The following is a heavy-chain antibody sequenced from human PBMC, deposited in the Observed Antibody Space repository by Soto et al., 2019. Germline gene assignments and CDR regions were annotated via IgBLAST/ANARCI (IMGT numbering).Heavy chain of an antibody. CDR3: ARSIVVVTALDY. CDR2: INAGNGNT. V-gene: IGHV1-3*01. D-gene: IGHD2-21*02. CDR1: VYTFIRYA. J-gene: IGHJ4*02. Sequence: VASVTVSCKASVYTFIRYAMHWVRQAPGQRLEWMGWINAGNGNTKYSQKFQGRVTITRDTSASTAYMELSSLRSEDTAVYYCARSIVVVTALDYWGQGTLVTVSS.